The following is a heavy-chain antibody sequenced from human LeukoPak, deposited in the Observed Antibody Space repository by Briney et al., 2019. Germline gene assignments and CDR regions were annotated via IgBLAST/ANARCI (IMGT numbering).Heavy chain of an antibody. D-gene: IGHD6-13*01. V-gene: IGHV1-2*02. CDR2: INPNSGGT. CDR3: ARGHCSSWYGIPH. Sequence: ASVKVSCKASGYTFTSYSMNWVRQAPGQGLEWMGWINPNSGGTNYAQKFQGRVTMTRDTSISTAYMELSRLRSDDTAVYYCARGHCSSWYGIPHWGQGTLVTVSS. CDR1: GYTFTSYS. J-gene: IGHJ1*01.